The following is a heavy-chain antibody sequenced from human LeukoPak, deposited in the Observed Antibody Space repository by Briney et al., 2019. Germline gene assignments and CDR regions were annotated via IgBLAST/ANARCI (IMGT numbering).Heavy chain of an antibody. V-gene: IGHV3-23*01. CDR1: GFTFSSYA. J-gene: IGHJ6*03. CDR2: ISGSGGST. CDR3: AKDRYQLRSLYYYYMDV. Sequence: GGSLRLSCAASGFTFSSYAMSWVRQAPGKGLEWVSAISGSGGSTYYADSVKGRFTISRDNSKNTLYLQMNSLRAEDTAVYYCAKDRYQLRSLYYYYMDVWGKGTTVTVSS. D-gene: IGHD3-3*01.